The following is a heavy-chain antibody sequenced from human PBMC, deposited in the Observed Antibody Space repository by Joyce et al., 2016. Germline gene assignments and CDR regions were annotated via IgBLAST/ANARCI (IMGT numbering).Heavy chain of an antibody. CDR3: ARGRGDDFWSGYYGSIDY. CDR2: IVPMSATT. D-gene: IGHD3-3*01. Sequence: QVQLEQSGAEVKKPGSSVKVSCKNSGDIFNAYGINWVRQAPGQGLEWLGGIVPMSATTDYAQEFRGRLPISAHEPTSTVYMELSSLRSDDTGTYYCARGRGDDFWSGYYGSIDYWGQGTLVSVSS. J-gene: IGHJ4*02. V-gene: IGHV1-69*01. CDR1: GDIFNAYG.